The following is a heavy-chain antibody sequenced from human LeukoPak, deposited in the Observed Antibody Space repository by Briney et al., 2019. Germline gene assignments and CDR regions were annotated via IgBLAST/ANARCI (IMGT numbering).Heavy chain of an antibody. CDR1: GFTFSSYA. J-gene: IGHJ4*02. V-gene: IGHV3-23*01. Sequence: GRSLRLSCAASGFTFSSYAMSWVRQAPGKGLEWVSAISGSGGSTYYADSVKGRFTISRDNSKNTLYLQMNSLRAEDTAVYYCAKVRRLWFGELSHWGQGTLVTVSS. CDR2: ISGSGGST. CDR3: AKVRRLWFGELSH. D-gene: IGHD3-10*01.